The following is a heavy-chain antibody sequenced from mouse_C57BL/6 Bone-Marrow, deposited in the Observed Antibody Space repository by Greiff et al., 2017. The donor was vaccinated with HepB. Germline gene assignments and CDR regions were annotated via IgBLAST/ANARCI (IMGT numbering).Heavy chain of an antibody. CDR1: GFTFSSYA. CDR3: ARDVDYDRGYYAMDY. J-gene: IGHJ4*01. Sequence: EVHLVESGGGLVKPGGSLKLSCAASGFTFSSYAMSWVRQTPEKRLEWVATISDGGSYTYYPDNVKGRFTISRDNAKNNLYLQMSHLKSEDTAMYYCARDVDYDRGYYAMDYWGQGTSVTVAS. V-gene: IGHV5-4*01. D-gene: IGHD2-4*01. CDR2: ISDGGSYT.